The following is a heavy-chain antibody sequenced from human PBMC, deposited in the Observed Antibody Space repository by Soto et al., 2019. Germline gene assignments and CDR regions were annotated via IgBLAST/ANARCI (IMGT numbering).Heavy chain of an antibody. Sequence: GGSLRLSCAASGFTFSTYSMNWVRQAPGKGLEWVSYISRSSTTIYYADSVKGRFTISRDNAKNSLYLQMNSLRAEDTAVYYCARGPYGDYGHWFDPWGQGTLVTVSS. D-gene: IGHD4-17*01. CDR1: GFTFSTYS. J-gene: IGHJ5*02. CDR3: ARGPYGDYGHWFDP. CDR2: ISRSSTTI. V-gene: IGHV3-48*01.